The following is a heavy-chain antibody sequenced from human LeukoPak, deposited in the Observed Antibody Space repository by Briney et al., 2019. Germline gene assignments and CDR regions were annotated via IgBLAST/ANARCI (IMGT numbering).Heavy chain of an antibody. V-gene: IGHV3-53*01. J-gene: IGHJ4*02. Sequence: GSLRLSCAASGFTVSSNYMSWVRQAPGKGLEWVSVIYSGGSTYYADSVKGRFTISRDNSKNTLYLQMNSLGAEDTAVYYCAIRGENDSSGSRTDYWGQGTLVTVSS. CDR2: IYSGGST. D-gene: IGHD3-22*01. CDR3: AIRGENDSSGSRTDY. CDR1: GFTVSSNY.